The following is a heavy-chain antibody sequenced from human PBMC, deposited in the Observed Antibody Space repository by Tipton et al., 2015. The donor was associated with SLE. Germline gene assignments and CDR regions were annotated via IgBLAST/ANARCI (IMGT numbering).Heavy chain of an antibody. CDR2: VYYDGST. J-gene: IGHJ4*02. CDR1: DGPISDTIYY. Sequence: LRLSCTVSDGPISDTIYYWGWIRQPPGKGLEWLGSVYYDGSTYQNPSLKSRVTMSLDTSKNQFSLKLSSVSAADTAVYYCARGLFGGSYDYWGQGTLVTVSS. V-gene: IGHV4-39*07. D-gene: IGHD1-26*01. CDR3: ARGLFGGSYDY.